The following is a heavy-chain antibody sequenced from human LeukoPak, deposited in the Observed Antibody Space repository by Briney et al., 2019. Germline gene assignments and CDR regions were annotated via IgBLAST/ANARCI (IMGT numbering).Heavy chain of an antibody. CDR1: GDSVSSNSAA. J-gene: IGHJ6*02. CDR2: TYYRSKWYN. CDR3: ARDADLSSGWFPAPYYYYYYGMDV. Sequence: SQTLSLICAISGDSVSSNSAAWNWIRQSPSRGLEWLGRTYYRSKWYNDYAVSVKSRITINPDTSKNQFSLQLNSVTPEDTAVYYCARDADLSSGWFPAPYYYYYYGMDVWGQGTTVTVSS. V-gene: IGHV6-1*01. D-gene: IGHD6-19*01.